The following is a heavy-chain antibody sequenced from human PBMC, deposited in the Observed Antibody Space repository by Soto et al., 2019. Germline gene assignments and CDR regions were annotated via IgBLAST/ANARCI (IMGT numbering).Heavy chain of an antibody. J-gene: IGHJ6*03. V-gene: IGHV4-59*08. D-gene: IGHD2-8*01. CDR2: IYYSGST. CDR3: ARLGCTNGVCYYYYMDV. Sequence: PSETLSLTCTVSGGSISSYYWSWIRQPPGKGLEWIGYIYYSGSTNYNPSLKSRVTISVDTSKNQFSLKLSSVTAADTAVYYCARLGCTNGVCYYYYMDVWGKGTTVTVSS. CDR1: GGSISSYY.